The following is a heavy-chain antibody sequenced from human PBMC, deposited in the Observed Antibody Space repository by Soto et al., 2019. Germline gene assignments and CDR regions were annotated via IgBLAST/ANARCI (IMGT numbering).Heavy chain of an antibody. Sequence: GGSLRLSCAASRFTFISYGMHWVRQAPGKGLEWVAVIWYDGSNKYYADSVKGRFTISRDNSKNTLYLQMNSLRAEDTAVYYCARDTRSGVVTPDAFDIWGQGTMVTVSS. CDR2: IWYDGSNK. V-gene: IGHV3-33*01. J-gene: IGHJ3*02. CDR1: RFTFISYG. CDR3: ARDTRSGVVTPDAFDI. D-gene: IGHD3-3*01.